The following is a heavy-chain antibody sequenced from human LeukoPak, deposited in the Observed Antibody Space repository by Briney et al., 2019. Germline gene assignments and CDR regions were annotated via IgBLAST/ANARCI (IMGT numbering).Heavy chain of an antibody. V-gene: IGHV3-21*01. CDR1: GFTFSSYS. CDR2: ISSSSSYI. CDR3: ARDCSSTTCYWVDY. Sequence: GGSLRLSCAASGFTFSSYSMNWVRQAPGKGLEWVSSISSSSSYIYYADSVKGRFTISRDNAKNSLYVQMNSLRAEDTAVYYCARDCSSTTCYWVDYWGQGALVTVSS. J-gene: IGHJ4*02. D-gene: IGHD2-2*01.